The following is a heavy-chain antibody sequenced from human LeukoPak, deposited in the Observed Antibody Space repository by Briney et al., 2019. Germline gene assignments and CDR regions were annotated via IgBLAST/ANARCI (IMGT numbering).Heavy chain of an antibody. Sequence: ASVKVSCKASGYTFTSYYMHWVRQAPGQGLEWMGIINPSGGSTSYAQKSQGRVTMTRDTSTSTVYMELSSLRSEDTAVYYCARDGRFSYGDYVGPASSWFDPWGQGTLVTVSS. CDR1: GYTFTSYY. CDR2: INPSGGST. D-gene: IGHD4-17*01. J-gene: IGHJ5*02. CDR3: ARDGRFSYGDYVGPASSWFDP. V-gene: IGHV1-46*01.